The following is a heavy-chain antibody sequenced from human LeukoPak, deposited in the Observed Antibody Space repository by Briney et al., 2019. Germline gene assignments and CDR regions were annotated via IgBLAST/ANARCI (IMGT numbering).Heavy chain of an antibody. V-gene: IGHV3-30-3*01. CDR2: ISYDGSNK. J-gene: IGHJ4*02. D-gene: IGHD5-18*01. CDR3: ARERGYSYGYSFDY. Sequence: PGGSLRLSCAASGFTFSSYAMHWVRQAPGKGQEWVAVISYDGSNKYYADSVKGRFTISRDNSKNTLYLQMNSLRAEDTAVYYCARERGYSYGYSFDYWGQGTLVTVSS. CDR1: GFTFSSYA.